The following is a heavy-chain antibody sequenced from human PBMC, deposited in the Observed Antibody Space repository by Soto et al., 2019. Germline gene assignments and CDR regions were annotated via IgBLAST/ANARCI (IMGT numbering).Heavy chain of an antibody. CDR2: IKTETHGGTA. CDR1: GFTFSNAW. Sequence: LRLSCAASGFTFSNAWMSWVRQAPGMGLELVGRIKTETHGGTADYAAPVKGRFTISREDSKNTVYLQMNSLKTEDTAVYYCTTPYYDFWSGYLGGNWFDPWGQGTLVTVSS. CDR3: TTPYYDFWSGYLGGNWFDP. V-gene: IGHV3-15*01. J-gene: IGHJ5*02. D-gene: IGHD3-3*01.